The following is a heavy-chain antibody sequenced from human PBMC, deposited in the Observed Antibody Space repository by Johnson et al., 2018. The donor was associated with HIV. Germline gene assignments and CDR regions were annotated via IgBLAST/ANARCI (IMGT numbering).Heavy chain of an antibody. J-gene: IGHJ3*02. Sequence: MQLVESGGGVVQPGGSLRLSCAASGFTVSSNYMSWVRQAPGKGLEWVSIIYSGGRAYYADSVKGRFIISRDNSKNTLYLQMNSLRAEDTAVYYCARAIVTPDEVAFDIWGQGTLVTVSS. V-gene: IGHV3-66*01. CDR3: ARAIVTPDEVAFDI. CDR1: GFTVSSNY. CDR2: IYSGGRA. D-gene: IGHD5-18*01.